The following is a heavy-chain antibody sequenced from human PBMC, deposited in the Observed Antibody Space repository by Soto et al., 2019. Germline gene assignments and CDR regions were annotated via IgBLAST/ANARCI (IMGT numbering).Heavy chain of an antibody. CDR2: IYYDGSNE. CDR1: GFTFSNYG. V-gene: IGHV3-33*01. J-gene: IGHJ4*02. CDR3: ARGRGSGSFYPLDY. D-gene: IGHD1-26*01. Sequence: QVQLVESGGGVVQPGRSLRLSCAASGFTFSNYGMHWVRQAPGKGLEWVARIYYDGSNEYYADSVKGRFTISRDSSKNTLYLQMNSLIAEDTAVYYCARGRGSGSFYPLDYWGQGTLVTVSS.